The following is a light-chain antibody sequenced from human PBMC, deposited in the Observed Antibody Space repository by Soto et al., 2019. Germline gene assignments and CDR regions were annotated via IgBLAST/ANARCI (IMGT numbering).Light chain of an antibody. CDR1: QGIRND. Sequence: AIQMTQSPSSLSASVGDRVTITCRASQGIRNDLGWYQQKPGKAPKLLIYAASSFTSGVPSRFSGSGSGTDFTLTISSLQPEDFATYYCLQDYNYPRTFGPGTKVDIK. CDR3: LQDYNYPRT. V-gene: IGKV1-6*01. CDR2: AAS. J-gene: IGKJ3*01.